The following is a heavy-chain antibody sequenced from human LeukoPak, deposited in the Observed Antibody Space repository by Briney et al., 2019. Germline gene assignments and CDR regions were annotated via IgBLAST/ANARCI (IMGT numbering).Heavy chain of an antibody. J-gene: IGHJ5*02. CDR1: GFTFSSYS. CDR2: ISSSSSSYI. Sequence: GGSLRLSCAASGFTFSSYSMNWVRQAPGKGLEWVSSISSSSSSYIYYADSVKGRFTISRDNAKNSLYLQMNSLRAEDTAVYYCARIPHPLDTYYDFWSGSNWFDPWGQGTLVAVSS. V-gene: IGHV3-21*01. CDR3: ARIPHPLDTYYDFWSGSNWFDP. D-gene: IGHD3-3*01.